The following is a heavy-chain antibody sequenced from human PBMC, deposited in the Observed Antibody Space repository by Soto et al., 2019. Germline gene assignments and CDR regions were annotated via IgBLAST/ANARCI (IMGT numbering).Heavy chain of an antibody. CDR3: ASGFYDSRGYSDAFDI. CDR1: GCSISGDH. D-gene: IGHD3-22*01. Sequence: PSETLSLTCTASGCSISGDHWNWIRQPPGKGLEWIAYVSSSGSTKYDPSLKSRVTISIETPKNQSSQRLRSVIDVETAVYYCASGFYDSRGYSDAFDIWGQGTKVTVSS. J-gene: IGHJ3*02. CDR2: VSSSGST. V-gene: IGHV4-59*01.